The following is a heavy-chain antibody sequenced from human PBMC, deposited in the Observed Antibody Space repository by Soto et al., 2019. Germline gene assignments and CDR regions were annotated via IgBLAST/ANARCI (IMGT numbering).Heavy chain of an antibody. J-gene: IGHJ4*02. Sequence: SETLSLTCTVSGGSISSYYWSWIRQPPGKGLEWIGYIYYSGSTNYNPSLKSRVTISVDTSKNQFSLKLSSVTAADTAVYYCARRGFAAAGGYSFDYWGQGTLVTVSS. CDR3: ARRGFAAAGGYSFDY. CDR2: IYYSGST. D-gene: IGHD6-13*01. V-gene: IGHV4-59*08. CDR1: GGSISSYY.